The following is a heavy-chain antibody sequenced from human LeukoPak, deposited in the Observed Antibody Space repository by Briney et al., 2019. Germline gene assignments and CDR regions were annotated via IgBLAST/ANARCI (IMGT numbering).Heavy chain of an antibody. J-gene: IGHJ4*02. CDR2: IYLGDSET. D-gene: IGHD2-2*01. CDR1: GYSFTTYW. Sequence: GESLKISCRGSGYSFTTYWIGWVRQMPGKGLEWMGIIYLGDSETRYSPSFQGQVTMSADKSINTAYLQWSSLKASDTAIYYCARRQGCSSTSCPPDYWGQGTLVTVSS. CDR3: ARRQGCSSTSCPPDY. V-gene: IGHV5-51*01.